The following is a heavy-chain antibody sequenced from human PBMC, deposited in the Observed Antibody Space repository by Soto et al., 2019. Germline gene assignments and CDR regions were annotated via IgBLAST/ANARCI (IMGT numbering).Heavy chain of an antibody. CDR1: GFTVSNNY. CDR3: GTHAGGGGY. CDR2: IYSGGYT. D-gene: IGHD3-10*01. Sequence: EVQLVESGGGLIQPGGSLRLSCAVSGFTVSNNYMSWVRQAPGKGLEGVSVIYSGGYTAYGDSVKGRFTISRDNSKNTLFLQKNSRGAGDRGVFYWGTHAGGGGYWGQGTLVTVSS. J-gene: IGHJ4*02. V-gene: IGHV3-53*01.